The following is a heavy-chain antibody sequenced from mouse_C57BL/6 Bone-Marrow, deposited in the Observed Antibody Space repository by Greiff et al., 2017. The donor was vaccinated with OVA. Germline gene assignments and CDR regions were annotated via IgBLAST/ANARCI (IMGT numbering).Heavy chain of an antibody. J-gene: IGHJ4*01. CDR3: ARWGYSGAMDY. D-gene: IGHD3-1*01. CDR1: GYSFTGYY. CDR2: IYPYNGVS. V-gene: IGHV1-31*01. Sequence: EVKLMESGPELVKPGASVKISCKASGYSFTGYYMHWVKQSHGNILDWIGYIYPYNGVSSYNQKFKGKATLTVDKSSSTAYMELRSLTSEDSAVYYCARWGYSGAMDYWGQGTSVTVSS.